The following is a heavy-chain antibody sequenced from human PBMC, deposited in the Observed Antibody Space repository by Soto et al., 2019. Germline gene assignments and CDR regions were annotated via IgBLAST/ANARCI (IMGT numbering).Heavy chain of an antibody. CDR3: AKSLLFVDHAYMDV. J-gene: IGHJ6*03. CDR2: IIPIKGRA. CDR1: GGSFTSYT. V-gene: IGHV1-69*02. Sequence: QVQLVQSGAEVKKPGSSVKVSCEASGGSFTSYTFTWVRQGPGQGLEWMGRIIPIKGRADYALKLQDRVTITADRSTKTVYMELRGLRPEDTAIYYCAKSLLFVDHAYMDVWGKGTTVTVSS. D-gene: IGHD2-21*01.